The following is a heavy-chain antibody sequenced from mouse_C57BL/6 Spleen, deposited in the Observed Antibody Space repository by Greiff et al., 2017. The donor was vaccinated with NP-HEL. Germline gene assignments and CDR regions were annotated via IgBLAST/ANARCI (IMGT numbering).Heavy chain of an antibody. CDR3: ARLREGFDY. J-gene: IGHJ2*01. D-gene: IGHD1-1*01. V-gene: IGHV1-82*01. Sequence: VQLQQSGPELVKPGASVKISCKASGYAFSSSWMNWVKQRPGKGLEWIGRIYPGDGDTNYNGKFKGKATLTADKSSSTAYMQLSSLTSEDSAVYFCARLREGFDYWGQGTTLTVSS. CDR2: IYPGDGDT. CDR1: GYAFSSSW.